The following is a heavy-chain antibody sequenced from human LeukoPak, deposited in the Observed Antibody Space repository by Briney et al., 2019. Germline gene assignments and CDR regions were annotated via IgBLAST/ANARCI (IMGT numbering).Heavy chain of an antibody. CDR3: ARVGRTGEFYGVIDI. V-gene: IGHV1-69*05. CDR1: GGTFCSYA. D-gene: IGHD7-27*01. Sequence: ASVKVSCKASGGTFCSYAISWVRQAPGQGLEWMGRIIPIFGTANYAQKFQGRVTITTDESTSTAYMELSSLRSEDTAVYYCARVGRTGEFYGVIDIWGQGTMVTVSS. CDR2: IIPIFGTA. J-gene: IGHJ3*02.